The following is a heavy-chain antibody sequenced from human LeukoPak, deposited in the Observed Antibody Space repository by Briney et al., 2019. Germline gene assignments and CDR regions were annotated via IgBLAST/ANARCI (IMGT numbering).Heavy chain of an antibody. D-gene: IGHD6-19*01. J-gene: IGHJ4*02. CDR1: GFTFSSYS. CDR2: ISSSSSYI. CDR3: ARDGSAGSGWPEPFDY. Sequence: LGGSLRLSCAASGFTFSSYSMNWVRQAPGKGLEWVSSISSSSSYIYYADSVKGRFTISRDNAKNSLYLQMNSLRAEDTAVYYCARDGSAGSGWPEPFDYWGQGTLVTVSP. V-gene: IGHV3-21*01.